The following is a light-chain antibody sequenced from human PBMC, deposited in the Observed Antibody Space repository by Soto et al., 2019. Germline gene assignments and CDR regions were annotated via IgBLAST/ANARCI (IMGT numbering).Light chain of an antibody. CDR2: AVS. J-gene: IGLJ3*02. Sequence: QSALTQPASVSGSPGQSITISCTGTTNDVGGYNYVSWYQQHPGKVPKLIIYAVSDRPSGVSSRFSGSKSGNTASLTISGLQAEDEADYYCISYTSISTRVFGGGTKVTVL. CDR1: TNDVGGYNY. V-gene: IGLV2-14*01. CDR3: ISYTSISTRV.